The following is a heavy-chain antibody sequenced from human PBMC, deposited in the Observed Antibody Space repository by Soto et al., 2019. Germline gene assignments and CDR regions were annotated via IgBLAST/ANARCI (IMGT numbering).Heavy chain of an antibody. CDR1: GFTFSSYA. D-gene: IGHD6-6*01. V-gene: IGHV3-30-3*01. CDR2: ISYDGSNK. J-gene: IGHJ6*02. Sequence: GGSLRLSCAASGFTFSSYAMHWVRQAPGKGLEWVAVISYDGSNKYYADSVKGRFTISRDNSKNTLYLEMNSLRAEDTAVYYCARIRRQRVLYYYGMDVWGQGTTVPVSS. CDR3: ARIRRQRVLYYYGMDV.